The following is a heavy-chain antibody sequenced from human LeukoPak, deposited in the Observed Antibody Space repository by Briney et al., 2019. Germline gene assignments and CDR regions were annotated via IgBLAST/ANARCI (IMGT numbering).Heavy chain of an antibody. D-gene: IGHD2-2*01. Sequence: PGGSLTLSCAAYGFTFSGSAMHWVRQASGKGLEWVGRIRSKANSYATAYAASVKGRFTISRDDSNNTAYLQMNSLKTEDTAVYYCTRREGYCSSTSCPAFDYWGQGTLVTVSS. CDR1: GFTFSGSA. J-gene: IGHJ4*02. CDR2: IRSKANSYAT. CDR3: TRREGYCSSTSCPAFDY. V-gene: IGHV3-73*01.